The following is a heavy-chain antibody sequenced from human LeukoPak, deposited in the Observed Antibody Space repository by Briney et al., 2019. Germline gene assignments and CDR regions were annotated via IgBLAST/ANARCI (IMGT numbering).Heavy chain of an antibody. CDR2: ISQNGET. J-gene: IGHJ5*02. CDR1: GGSFSGYW. Sequence: SETLSLTCAVSGGSFSGYWWCWIRQSPGAGLEWIGEISQNGETNYNPSFESRVTVSLDTSKKQFSLHLSSVTAADTAVYYCARTDYSLPWGQGTPVTVSS. V-gene: IGHV4-34*01. CDR3: ARTDYSLP. D-gene: IGHD4-11*01.